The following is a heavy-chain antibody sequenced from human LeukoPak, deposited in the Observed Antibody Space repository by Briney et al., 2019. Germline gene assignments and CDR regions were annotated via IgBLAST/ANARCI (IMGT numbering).Heavy chain of an antibody. CDR1: GFTFSSYW. Sequence: PGGSLRLSCAASGFTFSSYWMSWVRQAPGKGLEWVANIKQDGSDKYYVDSVKGRFTISKDNAKSSLYLQMNSLRAEDTAVYYCARAWIELWSRDYWGQGTLVTVSS. V-gene: IGHV3-7*03. CDR3: ARAWIELWSRDY. J-gene: IGHJ4*02. D-gene: IGHD5-18*01. CDR2: IKQDGSDK.